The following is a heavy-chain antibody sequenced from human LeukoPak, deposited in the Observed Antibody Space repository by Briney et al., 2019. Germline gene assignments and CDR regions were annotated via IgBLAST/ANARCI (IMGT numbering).Heavy chain of an antibody. V-gene: IGHV3-48*02. Sequence: GGSLRLSCAASGFTFSSYSMNWVRQAPGKGLEWVSYISSSSSTIYYADSVKGRFTISRDNAKNSLYLQMNSLRDEDTAVYYCHSGDYGDYLPRSFFDYWGQGTLVTVSS. D-gene: IGHD4-17*01. CDR2: ISSSSSTI. J-gene: IGHJ4*02. CDR3: HSGDYGDYLPRSFFDY. CDR1: GFTFSSYS.